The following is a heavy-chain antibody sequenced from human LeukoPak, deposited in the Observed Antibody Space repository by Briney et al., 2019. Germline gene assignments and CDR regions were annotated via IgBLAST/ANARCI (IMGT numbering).Heavy chain of an antibody. Sequence: ASVKVSCKASGYTFTSYYMHWVRQAPGQGLEWMGIINPSGGSTSYAQKFQGRVTMTRDMSTSTVYMELSSLRSEDTAVYYCAKGASTVTTVLLTLLFDYWGQGTLVTVSS. J-gene: IGHJ4*02. CDR1: GYTFTSYY. CDR3: AKGASTVTTVLLTLLFDY. CDR2: INPSGGST. D-gene: IGHD4-17*01. V-gene: IGHV1-46*01.